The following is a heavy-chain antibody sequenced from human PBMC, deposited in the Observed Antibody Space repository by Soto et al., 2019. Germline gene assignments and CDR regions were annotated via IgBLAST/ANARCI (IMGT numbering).Heavy chain of an antibody. CDR1: GFTFRSYV. D-gene: IGHD2-21*02. J-gene: IGHJ1*01. CDR2: TSYDGSNK. CDR3: ARWVTTGGFDV. Sequence: QVQLVESGGGVVQPGTSLRLSCVGSGFTFRSYVIHWVRQAPGKGLEWVALTSYDGSNKDYGDSVKGRFTISRDNSRNTVDLKMDSLRRDDKALYYCARWVTTGGFDVWGQGTLVSVSS. V-gene: IGHV3-33*05.